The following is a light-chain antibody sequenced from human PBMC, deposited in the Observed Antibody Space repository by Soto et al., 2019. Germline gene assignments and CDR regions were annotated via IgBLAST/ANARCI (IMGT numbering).Light chain of an antibody. Sequence: EIVMTQSPSTLSVSPWERATLSCGASQSVSSNLAWYQHKPGQAPRLLIYGASTRATDIPARFSGSGSGTEITLTISSLQSEDFAVYYCQQYNNWPLSFGQGTKVDIK. V-gene: IGKV3D-15*01. CDR3: QQYNNWPLS. CDR2: GAS. J-gene: IGKJ1*01. CDR1: QSVSSN.